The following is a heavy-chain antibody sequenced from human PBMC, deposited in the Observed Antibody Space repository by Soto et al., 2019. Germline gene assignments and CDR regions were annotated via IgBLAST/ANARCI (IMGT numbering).Heavy chain of an antibody. CDR1: GYTFTGYY. D-gene: IGHD6-6*01. V-gene: IGHV1-2*02. J-gene: IGHJ6*02. Sequence: GASVKVSCKASGYTFTGYYMHWGRGAPGQGLEWMGWINPNSGGTNYAQKFQGRVTMTRDTSISTAYMELSRLRSDDTAVYYCAGEPGSSSTDYYYGMDVWGQGTTVTVSS. CDR3: AGEPGSSSTDYYYGMDV. CDR2: INPNSGGT.